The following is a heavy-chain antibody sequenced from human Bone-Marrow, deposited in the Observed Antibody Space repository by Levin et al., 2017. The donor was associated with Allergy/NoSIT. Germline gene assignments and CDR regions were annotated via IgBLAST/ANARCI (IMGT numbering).Heavy chain of an antibody. Sequence: AGGSLRLSCAASGFTFSSYAMSWVRQAPGKGLEWVSAISGSGGSTYYADSVKGRFTISRDNSKNTLYLQMNSLRAEDTAVYYCAKASIAARPRTYYYYYGMDVWGQGTTVTVSS. V-gene: IGHV3-23*01. J-gene: IGHJ6*02. CDR1: GFTFSSYA. D-gene: IGHD6-6*01. CDR2: ISGSGGST. CDR3: AKASIAARPRTYYYYYGMDV.